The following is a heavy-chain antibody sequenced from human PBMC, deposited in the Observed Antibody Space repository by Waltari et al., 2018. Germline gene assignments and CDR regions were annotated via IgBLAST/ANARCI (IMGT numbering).Heavy chain of an antibody. CDR2: VSPYDGNT. D-gene: IGHD3-9*01. J-gene: IGHJ4*02. CDR3: ARGDDILTDYYKGLDY. Sequence: QIRLVQSGDEIKEPGASVKVSCKASGYTFTSSGISWLRRSPWQGLEWMGWVSPYDGNTNYAQKVQGRVGMTTDTSTTTAYMELRSLTSDDTAMYYCARGDDILTDYYKGLDYWGQGTLVTVSS. CDR1: GYTFTSSG. V-gene: IGHV1-18*01.